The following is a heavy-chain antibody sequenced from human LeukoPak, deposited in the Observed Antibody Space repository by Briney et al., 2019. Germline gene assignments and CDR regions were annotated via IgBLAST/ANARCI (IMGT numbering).Heavy chain of an antibody. D-gene: IGHD3-10*01. CDR3: ARDLSSGSSGSYPDY. CDR2: ISTSGTTI. Sequence: PGGSLRLSCAASGFTFSDYEMNWVRQAPGKGLEWISYISTSGTTIYYADSVRGRFTISRDNAKNSLYLQMNSLRAEDTAVYYCARDLSSGSSGSYPDYWGQGTLVTVSS. J-gene: IGHJ4*02. CDR1: GFTFSDYE. V-gene: IGHV3-48*03.